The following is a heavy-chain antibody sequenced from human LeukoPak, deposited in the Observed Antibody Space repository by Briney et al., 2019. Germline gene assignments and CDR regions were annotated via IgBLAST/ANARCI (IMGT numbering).Heavy chain of an antibody. V-gene: IGHV1-2*02. CDR3: ARVRYYYDSNDAFDI. D-gene: IGHD3-22*01. CDR2: INPNSGGT. Sequence: GASVKVSCKASGYTFTGYYIHWVRQAPGQGLELVGWINPNSGGTNYAQKVQGRVTMTRDTSISTAYMELSRLRSDDTAVYYCARVRYYYDSNDAFDIWGQGTMVTVSS. CDR1: GYTFTGYY. J-gene: IGHJ3*02.